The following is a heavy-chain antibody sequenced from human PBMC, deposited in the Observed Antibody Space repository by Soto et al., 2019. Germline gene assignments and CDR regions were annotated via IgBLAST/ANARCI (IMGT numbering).Heavy chain of an antibody. CDR1: GFTFSSYG. J-gene: IGHJ4*02. CDR2: IWYDGSNK. D-gene: IGHD3-22*01. V-gene: IGHV3-33*01. Sequence: QVQLVESGGGVVQPGRSLRLSCAASGFTFSSYGMHWVRQAPGKGLEWVAVIWYDGSNKYYADSVKGRFTISRDNSKNTVHMQMNSLRAEDTAVYYGARDDSSGYFAYWGQGTLVTVSS. CDR3: ARDDSSGYFAY.